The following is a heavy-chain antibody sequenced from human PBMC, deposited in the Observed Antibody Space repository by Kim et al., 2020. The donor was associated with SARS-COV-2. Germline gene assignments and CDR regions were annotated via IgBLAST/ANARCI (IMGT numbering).Heavy chain of an antibody. J-gene: IGHJ4*02. V-gene: IGHV3-11*01. Sequence: GGSLRLSCAASRFTFGDFHMSWFRQAPGKGLEWVSYISSSGGTIYYADSVKGRFAISRDNARSSLFLQLINLRVEDTAVYYCARGVAVAGTVGYWGQGTLVTVSS. D-gene: IGHD6-19*01. CDR2: ISSSGGTI. CDR3: ARGVAVAGTVGY. CDR1: RFTFGDFH.